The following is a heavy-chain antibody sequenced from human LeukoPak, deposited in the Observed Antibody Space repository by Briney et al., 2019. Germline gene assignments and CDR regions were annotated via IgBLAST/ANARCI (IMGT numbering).Heavy chain of an antibody. CDR3: AKDTSYSSSWYPGYYYYMDV. CDR2: IRYDGSNK. Sequence: GGSLRLSCAASGFTFSSYDMHWVRQAPGKGLEWVAFIRYDGSNKYYADSVKGRFTISRDNSKNTLYLQMNSLRAEDTAVYYCAKDTSYSSSWYPGYYYYMDVWGKGTTVTVSS. CDR1: GFTFSSYD. V-gene: IGHV3-30*02. J-gene: IGHJ6*03. D-gene: IGHD6-13*01.